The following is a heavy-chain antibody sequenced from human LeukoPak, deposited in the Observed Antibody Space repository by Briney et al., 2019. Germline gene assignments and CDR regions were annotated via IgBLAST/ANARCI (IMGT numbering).Heavy chain of an antibody. J-gene: IGHJ2*01. CDR1: GFTFNSYD. CDR2: ISSSGNTI. Sequence: PGGSLRLSCTASGFTFNSYDMNWVRQAPGKGLEWVSHISSSGNTIYYADSVKGRLTISRDNAKTSVYPQMNSLRAEDTALYYCARGKVPGYSYGYWYFDLWGRGTLVTVSS. V-gene: IGHV3-48*03. CDR3: ARGKVPGYSYGYWYFDL. D-gene: IGHD5-18*01.